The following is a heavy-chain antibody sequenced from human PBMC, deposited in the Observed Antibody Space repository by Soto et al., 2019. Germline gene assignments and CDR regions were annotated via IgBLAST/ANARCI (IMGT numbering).Heavy chain of an antibody. J-gene: IGHJ4*02. CDR2: ISSSSSYT. CDR1: GFTFSDYY. D-gene: IGHD5-12*01. Sequence: QVQLVESGGGLVKPGGSLRLSCAASGFTFSDYYMSRIRQAPGKGLEWVSYISSSSSYTNYADSEKDRFTISRDNAKNSLYLQMNSLRAEDTAVYYCARDHHRYSGYDYVDYWGQGPLVAVSS. V-gene: IGHV3-11*05. CDR3: ARDHHRYSGYDYVDY.